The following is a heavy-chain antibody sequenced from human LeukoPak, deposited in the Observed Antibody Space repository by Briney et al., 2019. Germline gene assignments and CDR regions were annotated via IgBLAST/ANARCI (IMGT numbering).Heavy chain of an antibody. CDR3: ARFGGTGFCVGGRCHLYYFDY. J-gene: IGHJ4*02. CDR2: ISHSGTT. D-gene: IGHD2-15*01. Sequence: PPGTLSLTCDVSGGSIDITNYWSWVRQAPGKGLEWIGEISHSGTTNYNPSLRSRVAMSLDRDNNQFSLSLRSVTAADTAVYYCARFGGTGFCVGGRCHLYYFDYWGQGTLVTVSS. CDR1: GGSIDITNY. V-gene: IGHV4-4*03.